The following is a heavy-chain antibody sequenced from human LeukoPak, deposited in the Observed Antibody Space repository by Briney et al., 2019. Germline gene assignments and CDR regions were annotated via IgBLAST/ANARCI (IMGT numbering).Heavy chain of an antibody. CDR3: AGTLRFLEWFPYY. V-gene: IGHV4-38-2*02. J-gene: IGHJ4*02. CDR1: GYSISSGYY. D-gene: IGHD3-3*01. Sequence: SETLSLICTVSGYSISSGYYWGWIRQPPGKGLEWIGSIYHSGSTYYNPSLKSRVTISVDTSKNQFSLKLSSVTAADTAVYYCAGTLRFLEWFPYYWGQGTLVTVSS. CDR2: IYHSGST.